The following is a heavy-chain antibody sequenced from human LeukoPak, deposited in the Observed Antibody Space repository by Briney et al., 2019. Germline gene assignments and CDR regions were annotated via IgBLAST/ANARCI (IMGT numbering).Heavy chain of an antibody. D-gene: IGHD2-2*01. CDR3: ARVAGYQLSEEYFQH. J-gene: IGHJ1*01. CDR2: IYHSGST. V-gene: IGHV4-34*01. Sequence: PSETLSLTCDVDGGSVSGFYWSWIRQPPGKGLEWIGEIYHSGSTNYNPSLKSRVTISVDKSKNQFSLKLSSVTAADTAVYFCARVAGYQLSEEYFQHWGQGTLVTVSS. CDR1: GGSVSGFY.